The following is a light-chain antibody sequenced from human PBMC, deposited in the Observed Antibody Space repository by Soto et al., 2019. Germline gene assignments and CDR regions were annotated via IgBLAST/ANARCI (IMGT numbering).Light chain of an antibody. CDR3: RQYDSTPPT. J-gene: IGKJ1*01. Sequence: EIVLTQSPGTLSLSPGDRATLSCRASQSVNSNYLAWYQRKPGQAPRLLIYGASNRATDIPYRFSASGSGTDFTLTITRLQAEDFAVDYCRQYDSTPPTFGQGNKVEVQ. V-gene: IGKV3-20*01. CDR1: QSVNSNY. CDR2: GAS.